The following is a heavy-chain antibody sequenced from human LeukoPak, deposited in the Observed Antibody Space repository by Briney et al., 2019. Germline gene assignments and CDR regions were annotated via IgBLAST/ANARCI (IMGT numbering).Heavy chain of an antibody. D-gene: IGHD5-24*01. V-gene: IGHV3-7*01. Sequence: PGGSLRLSCAASGFTFSRHWMDWVRQAPGKGLEWVANINEDGSVKQYVDSVKGRFTISRDNAKNTLYLQMNSLRAEDTAVYYCARDVEMAMDYWGQGTLVTVSS. J-gene: IGHJ4*02. CDR1: GFTFSRHW. CDR2: INEDGSVK. CDR3: ARDVEMAMDY.